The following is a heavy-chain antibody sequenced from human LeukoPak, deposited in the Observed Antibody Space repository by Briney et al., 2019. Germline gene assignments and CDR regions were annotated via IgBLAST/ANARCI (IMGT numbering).Heavy chain of an antibody. CDR2: ISSSGSSK. V-gene: IGHV3-48*03. D-gene: IGHD7-27*01. CDR1: GFTFSTYE. J-gene: IGHJ4*02. CDR3: ARITGELRKETALDY. Sequence: PGGSLRLSCAASGFTFSTYEMNWVRQAPGKGLEWVSYISSSGSSKYYAEFVKGRFTISRDNAKNSLFLQMNSLSAEDTAVYYCARITGELRKETALDYWGQGTLVTVSS.